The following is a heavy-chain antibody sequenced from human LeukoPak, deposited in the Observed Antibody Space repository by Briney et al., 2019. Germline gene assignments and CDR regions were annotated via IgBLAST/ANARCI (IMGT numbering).Heavy chain of an antibody. Sequence: PGGSLRLSCAVSGITLSNYGMSWVRQAPGKGLEWVVGLWGSGGGTNYADSVQGRFTISRDNPKNTLYLQMNSLRAEDTAVYFCAKRGVVIRVFLVGFHKEAYYFDSWGQGALVTVSS. J-gene: IGHJ4*02. V-gene: IGHV3-23*01. CDR1: GITLSNYG. CDR3: AKRGVVIRVFLVGFHKEAYYFDS. D-gene: IGHD3-10*01. CDR2: LWGSGGGT.